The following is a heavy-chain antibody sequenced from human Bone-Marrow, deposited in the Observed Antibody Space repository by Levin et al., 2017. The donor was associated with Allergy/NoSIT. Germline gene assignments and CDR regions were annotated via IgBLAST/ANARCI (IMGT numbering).Heavy chain of an antibody. V-gene: IGHV3-15*01. D-gene: IGHD4-17*01. J-gene: IGHJ4*02. CDR1: GFTFSNAW. CDR3: TTDHPYGRGIWDY. Sequence: GESLKISCAASGFTFSNAWMSWVRQAPGKGLEWVGRIKSKTDGGTTDYAAPVKGRFTISRDDSKNTLYLQMNSLKTEDTAVYYCTTDHPYGRGIWDYWGQGTLVTVSS. CDR2: IKSKTDGGTT.